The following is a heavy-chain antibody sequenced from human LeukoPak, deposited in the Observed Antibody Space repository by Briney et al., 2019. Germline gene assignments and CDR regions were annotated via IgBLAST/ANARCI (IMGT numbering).Heavy chain of an antibody. CDR1: GFTFSSYG. V-gene: IGHV3-30*18. Sequence: GGSLRLSCAASGFTFSSYGMHWVRQAPGKGLEWVAVISYDGSNKYYADSVKSRFTISRDNSKNTLYLQMNSLRAEDTAVYYCAKMSAGYCSGGSCSGAYYYGMDVWGQGTTVTVSS. D-gene: IGHD2-15*01. J-gene: IGHJ6*02. CDR3: AKMSAGYCSGGSCSGAYYYGMDV. CDR2: ISYDGSNK.